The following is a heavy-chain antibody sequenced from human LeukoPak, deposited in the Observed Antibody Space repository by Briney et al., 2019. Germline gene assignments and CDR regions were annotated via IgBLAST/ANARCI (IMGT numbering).Heavy chain of an antibody. D-gene: IGHD6-19*01. Sequence: PSETLSLTCTVSGGSISSSNYYWGWIRQTPGKGLEWIGSIYYSGSTYYNPSLKSRVTISVDTSKNQFSLKLSSVTAADTAVYYCARVGVAVAGTFYLDYWGQGTLVTVSS. J-gene: IGHJ4*02. V-gene: IGHV4-39*01. CDR1: GGSISSSNYY. CDR2: IYYSGST. CDR3: ARVGVAVAGTFYLDY.